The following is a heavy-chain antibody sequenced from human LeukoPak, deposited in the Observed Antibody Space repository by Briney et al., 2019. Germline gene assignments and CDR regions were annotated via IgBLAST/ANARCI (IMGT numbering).Heavy chain of an antibody. CDR1: GNTFISDE. J-gene: IGHJ6*03. D-gene: IGHD3-22*01. CDR2: MSANSGNA. V-gene: IGHV1-8*02. CDR3: ARNVGHFYYDGSGSELYYYYLDV. Sequence: ASVKVSCKASGNTFISDEINWVRQGTGQGLEWMGWMSANSGNAASAQKFQGRLTMTRNTSISTAYMELSSLNSDDTAVYYCARNVGHFYYDGSGSELYYYYLDVWGKGTTVTVSS.